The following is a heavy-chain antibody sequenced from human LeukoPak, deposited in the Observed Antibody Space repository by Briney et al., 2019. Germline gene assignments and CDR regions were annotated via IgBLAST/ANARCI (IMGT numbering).Heavy chain of an antibody. Sequence: PGGSLRLSCAASGFTFDDYAMHWVRQAPGKGLEWVSGISWNSGSIGYADSVKGRFTISRDNAKNSLYLQMNSLRAEDIALYYCAKAGGSSDPWYFDYWGQGTLVTVSS. J-gene: IGHJ4*02. CDR2: ISWNSGSI. D-gene: IGHD2-2*01. V-gene: IGHV3-9*03. CDR3: AKAGGSSDPWYFDY. CDR1: GFTFDDYA.